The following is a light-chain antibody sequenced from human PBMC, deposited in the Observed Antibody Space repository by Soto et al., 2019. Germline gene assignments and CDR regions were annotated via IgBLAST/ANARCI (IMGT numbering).Light chain of an antibody. CDR2: DAS. Sequence: EIVLTQSPATLSLSPGERATLSCRASQSVSSYLAWYQQKPGQAPRLLIYDASNRATGIPARFSGSGSGTDFTLTISSQEPEDFAVYYCQQRSNWGLTFGGGTKVEIK. J-gene: IGKJ4*01. V-gene: IGKV3-11*01. CDR1: QSVSSY. CDR3: QQRSNWGLT.